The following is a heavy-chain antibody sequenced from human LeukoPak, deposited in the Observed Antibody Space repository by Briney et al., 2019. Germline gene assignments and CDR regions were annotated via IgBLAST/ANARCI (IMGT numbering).Heavy chain of an antibody. V-gene: IGHV4-59*01. CDR1: GGSLRSYY. D-gene: IGHD4-23*01. J-gene: IGHJ4*02. Sequence: PSETLSLTCTVSGGSLRSYYWSWIRQAPGKGLEWIGFISYSAYTSYTPSLKSRVAISVDTSKNQFSLSLTSMTAAHTAIYYCTRGXNDNGGMFFDSWAQGTLVTVST. CDR2: ISYSAYT. CDR3: TRGXNDNGGMFFDS.